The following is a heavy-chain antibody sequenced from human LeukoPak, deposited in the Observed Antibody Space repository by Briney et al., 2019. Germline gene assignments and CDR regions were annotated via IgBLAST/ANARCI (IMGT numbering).Heavy chain of an antibody. Sequence: SETLSPTCTVSGGSISSSSHYWGWIRQTPGKGLEWIGTIYYGGSTYHNPSLKSRVTTSVDTSKNQISLKMRSVTAADTAVYYCARVVRGATGSDYWGQGTLVTVSS. CDR2: IYYGGST. J-gene: IGHJ4*02. CDR3: ARVVRGATGSDY. V-gene: IGHV4-39*07. CDR1: GGSISSSSHY. D-gene: IGHD1-26*01.